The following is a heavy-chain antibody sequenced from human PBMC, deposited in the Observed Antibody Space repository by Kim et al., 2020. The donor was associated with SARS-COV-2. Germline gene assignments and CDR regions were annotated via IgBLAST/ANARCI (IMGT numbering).Heavy chain of an antibody. CDR2: IWYDGSNK. D-gene: IGHD1-7*01. CDR3: ARDGSLGWNYVFDFDY. J-gene: IGHJ4*02. Sequence: GGSLRLSCAASGFTFSSYGMHWVRQAPGKGLEWVAVIWYDGSNKYYADSVKGRFPISRDNSKNTLYLQMNSLRAEDTAVYYCARDGSLGWNYVFDFDYWGQGTLVTVSS. V-gene: IGHV3-33*01. CDR1: GFTFSSYG.